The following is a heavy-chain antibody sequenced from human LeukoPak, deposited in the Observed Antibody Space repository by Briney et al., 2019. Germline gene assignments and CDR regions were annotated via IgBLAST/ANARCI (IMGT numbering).Heavy chain of an antibody. CDR3: ARKAAGLTFDY. J-gene: IGHJ4*02. D-gene: IGHD6-13*01. Sequence: PGGSLRLSCSASGFTFSPYTMNWVRQAPGKGLEWVSRINSDGSSTNYADSVKGRFTISRGNAENTLYLQMNSLRAEDTAVYYCARKAAGLTFDYWGQGTLVTVSS. CDR2: INSDGSST. CDR1: GFTFSPYT. V-gene: IGHV3-74*01.